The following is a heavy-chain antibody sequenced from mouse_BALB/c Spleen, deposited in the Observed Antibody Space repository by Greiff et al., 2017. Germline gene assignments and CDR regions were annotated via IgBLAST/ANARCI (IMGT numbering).Heavy chain of an antibody. CDR2: INPSNGGT. V-gene: IGHV1S81*02. CDR1: GYTFTSYY. Sequence: QVQLKQSGAELVKPGASVKLSCKASGYTFTSYYMYWVKQRPGQGLEWIGEINPSNGGTNFNEKFKSKATLTVDKSSSTAYMQLSSLTSEDSAVYYCTRREVRRLYAMDYWGQGTSVTVSS. J-gene: IGHJ4*01. CDR3: TRREVRRLYAMDY. D-gene: IGHD2-14*01.